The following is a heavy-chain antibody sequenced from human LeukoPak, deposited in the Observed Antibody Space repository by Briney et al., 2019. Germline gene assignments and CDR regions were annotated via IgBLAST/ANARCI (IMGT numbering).Heavy chain of an antibody. CDR1: GGSFSGYY. D-gene: IGHD6-6*01. V-gene: IGHV4-34*01. J-gene: IGHJ4*02. CDR3: ARGVARSSKFHFSYYFDY. CDR2: INHRGST. Sequence: SETLSLTCAVYGGSFSGYYWSWIRQPPGKGLEWIGEINHRGSTNYNPSLKSRVTISVDTSKNQFSLKLSSVTAADTAVYYCARGVARSSKFHFSYYFDYWGQGTLVTVSS.